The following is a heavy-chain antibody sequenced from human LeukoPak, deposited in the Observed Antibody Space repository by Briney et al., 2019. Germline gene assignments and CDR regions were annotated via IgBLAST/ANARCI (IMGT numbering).Heavy chain of an antibody. CDR1: GFTSDDYG. V-gene: IGHV3-20*04. D-gene: IGHD3-22*01. CDR2: ITWNGGST. Sequence: GGSLRLSCAASGFTSDDYGMTWVRQAPGKGLEWVSGITWNGGSTGYADSVKGRFTISGDNAKNSLYLQMNSLSAEDTALYYCARTQSYYYDSSPIYYGGQGTLVTVSS. J-gene: IGHJ4*02. CDR3: ARTQSYYYDSSPIYY.